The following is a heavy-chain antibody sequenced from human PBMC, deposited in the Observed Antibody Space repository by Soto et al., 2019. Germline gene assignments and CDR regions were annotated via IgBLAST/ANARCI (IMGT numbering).Heavy chain of an antibody. CDR2: IYDITTT. V-gene: IGHV4-31*03. Sequence: QVQLLQSGPGLVKPSQTLSLTCSVSGTSITKGDFSWHWIRQQPGKGLQWLGTIYDITTTAYHPSPKGRACIATDPSENLVSLGLRDLNTADTAVYYCARGFSLDVWGQGTAVIVS. J-gene: IGHJ6*02. CDR3: ARGFSLDV. CDR1: GTSITKGDFS. D-gene: IGHD3-3*01.